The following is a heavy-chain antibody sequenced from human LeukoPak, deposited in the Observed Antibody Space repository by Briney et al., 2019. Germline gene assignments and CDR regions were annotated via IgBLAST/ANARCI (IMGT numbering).Heavy chain of an antibody. D-gene: IGHD6-19*01. CDR1: GGSISSSSYY. CDR3: ARGAPGAVAVLVY. CDR2: IYYSGST. V-gene: IGHV4-39*07. Sequence: PSETLSLTCTVSGGSISSSSYYWGWIRQPPGKGLEWIGSIYYSGSTNYNPSLKSRVTISVDTSKNQFSLKLSSVTAADTAVYYCARGAPGAVAVLVYWGQGTLVTVSS. J-gene: IGHJ4*02.